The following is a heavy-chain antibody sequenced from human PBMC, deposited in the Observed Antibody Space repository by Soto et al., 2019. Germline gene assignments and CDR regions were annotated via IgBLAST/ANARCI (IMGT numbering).Heavy chain of an antibody. CDR3: AIGDGDPLAFDY. V-gene: IGHV4-59*01. D-gene: IGHD4-17*01. CDR1: GGSISSYY. J-gene: IGHJ4*02. Sequence: QVQLQESGPGLVKPSETLSLTCTVSGGSISSYYWSWIRQPPGKGLEWIGYIYYSGSTNYNPSLRSRVTIPVATAKNQFSLKLSSVTAADTAVYYCAIGDGDPLAFDYWGQGTLVTVSS. CDR2: IYYSGST.